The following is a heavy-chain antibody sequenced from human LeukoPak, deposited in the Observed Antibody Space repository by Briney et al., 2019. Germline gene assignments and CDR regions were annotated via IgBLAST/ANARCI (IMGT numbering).Heavy chain of an antibody. CDR2: IYSGGST. Sequence: HPGGSLRLSCAASEFSVGSNYMTWVRQAPGKGLEWVSVIYSGGSTYYADSVKGRFTISRDNSKNTLYLQMNSLRAEDTAVYYCARDYGSGSYCQDYWGQGTLVTVSS. CDR1: EFSVGSNY. V-gene: IGHV3-53*01. J-gene: IGHJ4*02. CDR3: ARDYGSGSYCQDY. D-gene: IGHD3-10*01.